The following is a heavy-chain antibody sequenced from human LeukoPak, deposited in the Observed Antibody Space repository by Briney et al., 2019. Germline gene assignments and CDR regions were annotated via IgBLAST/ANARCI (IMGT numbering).Heavy chain of an antibody. Sequence: GSSVKVSCKASGGIFSTYAMSWVRQAPGQGLEWMGGIMPMFATTNYAQRFQDRVTITADKATTTAYYCARGVRFVADCPSSTCYTPDFWGQGTLVTVSS. D-gene: IGHD2-2*02. V-gene: IGHV1-69*06. CDR2: IMPMFATT. CDR1: GGIFSTYA. J-gene: IGHJ4*02. CDR3: CYTPDF.